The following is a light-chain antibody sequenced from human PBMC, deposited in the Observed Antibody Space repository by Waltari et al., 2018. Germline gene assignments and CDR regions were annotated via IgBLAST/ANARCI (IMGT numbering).Light chain of an antibody. CDR3: QQYNRWPPLT. Sequence: EVVMTQSPATLSVFPGESATLSCRASQTVSSNLAWYQQRPGQAPRLLIFDASTRAPSVPARFSGSGSGTEFTLTIRSLQSEDSAVYCCQQYNRWPPLTFGQGTRLEIK. CDR2: DAS. V-gene: IGKV3-15*01. J-gene: IGKJ5*01. CDR1: QTVSSN.